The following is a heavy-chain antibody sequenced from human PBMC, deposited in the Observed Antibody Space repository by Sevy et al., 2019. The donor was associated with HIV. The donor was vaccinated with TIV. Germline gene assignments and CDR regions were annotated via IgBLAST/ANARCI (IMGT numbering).Heavy chain of an antibody. D-gene: IGHD2-15*01. J-gene: IGHJ3*02. CDR3: AKEGTLVVMVAYAFDM. CDR2: ISTNGNIT. Sequence: GGSLRLSCTASGFAFNTYAMYWVRQAPGKGLEWVSSISTNGNITYYADSVKGRFIVSRDSSKNTVYLQMHSLRVDDTAVYYCAKEGTLVVMVAYAFDMWGQGTTVTVSS. CDR1: GFAFNTYA. V-gene: IGHV3-23*01.